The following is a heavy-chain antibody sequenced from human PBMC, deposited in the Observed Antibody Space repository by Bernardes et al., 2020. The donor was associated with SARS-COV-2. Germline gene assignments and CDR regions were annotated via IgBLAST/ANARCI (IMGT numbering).Heavy chain of an antibody. V-gene: IGHV1-46*01. J-gene: IGHJ4*02. Sequence: ASVKVSCKASGYTFTNYYTHWVRQAPGQGLEWLGAMNPSDTSTTYAQKFQGRVTMTRDTSTTTVYMELRSLTSEDTAVYYCASLHCTSTSCYGGEGYWGQGTLVTVSS. D-gene: IGHD2-2*01. CDR3: ASLHCTSTSCYGGEGY. CDR2: MNPSDTST. CDR1: GYTFTNYY.